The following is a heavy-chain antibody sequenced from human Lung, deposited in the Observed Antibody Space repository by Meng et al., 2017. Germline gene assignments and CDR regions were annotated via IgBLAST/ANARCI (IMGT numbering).Heavy chain of an antibody. CDR3: TNDRLNH. J-gene: IGHJ1*01. CDR1: GFTFTDQW. Sequence: EGQLGGPGGALAPPGGSRIFACAASGFTFTDQWLHWVRQGQGKGLVWVSRINSYETKPTYADSVKGRFTISRDNAKNTLYLQMNNLRAEDTAFYYCTNDRLNHWGQGALVTVSS. D-gene: IGHD1-1*01. CDR2: INSYETKP. V-gene: IGHV3-74*01.